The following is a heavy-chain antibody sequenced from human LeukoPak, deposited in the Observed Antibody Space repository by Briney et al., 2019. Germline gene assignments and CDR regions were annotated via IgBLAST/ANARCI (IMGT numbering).Heavy chain of an antibody. Sequence: PGGSLRLSCAASGFTFSSYAMSWVRQAPGKGLEWVSAISGSGGSTYYADSVKGLFTISRDNSKNTLYLQMNSLRAEDTAVYYCAKAPWGSGWLYFDYWGQGTLVTVSS. J-gene: IGHJ4*02. CDR1: GFTFSSYA. CDR2: ISGSGGST. D-gene: IGHD6-19*01. CDR3: AKAPWGSGWLYFDY. V-gene: IGHV3-23*01.